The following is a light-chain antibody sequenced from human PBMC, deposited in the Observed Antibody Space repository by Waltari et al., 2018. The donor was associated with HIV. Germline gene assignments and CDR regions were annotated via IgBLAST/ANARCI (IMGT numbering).Light chain of an antibody. V-gene: IGLV2-8*01. CDR2: EVS. CDR1: RSDVGGYNY. J-gene: IGLJ2*01. Sequence: QSALTQPPPASGSPGQSVTISCTGTRSDVGGYNYVSWYQQHPGKAPKLMIYEVSKRPSGVPDRFSGSKSGNTASLTVSGLQAEDEADYYCSSYAGSNIFVVFGGGTTLTVL. CDR3: SSYAGSNIFVV.